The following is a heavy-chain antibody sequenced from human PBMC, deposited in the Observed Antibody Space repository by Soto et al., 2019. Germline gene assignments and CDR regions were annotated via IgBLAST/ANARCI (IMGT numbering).Heavy chain of an antibody. D-gene: IGHD6-19*01. CDR2: IYYSGST. Sequence: PSETLSLTCSVSGGSINSSSYFWGWVRQPPGKGLEWIGSIYYSGSTYYNPSLRSRVTISVDTSKNQFSLKLSSVTAADTAVFYCARHYSSGSRNWFNPWGQGTLVTVSS. V-gene: IGHV4-39*01. CDR3: ARHYSSGSRNWFNP. J-gene: IGHJ5*02. CDR1: GGSINSSSYF.